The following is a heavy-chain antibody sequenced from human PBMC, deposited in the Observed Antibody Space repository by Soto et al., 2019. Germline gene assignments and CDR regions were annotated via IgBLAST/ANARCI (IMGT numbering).Heavy chain of an antibody. D-gene: IGHD3-3*01. CDR3: AKDANPSYYDFWSGYYNYYYYGMDV. V-gene: IGHV3-43D*03. CDR1: GFTFDDYA. Sequence: GGSLRLSCAASGFTFDDYAMHWVRQAPGKGLEWVSLISWDGGSTYYADSVKGRFTISRDNSKNSLYLQMNSLRAEDTALYYCAKDANPSYYDFWSGYYNYYYYGMDVWGQGTTVTVSS. CDR2: ISWDGGST. J-gene: IGHJ6*02.